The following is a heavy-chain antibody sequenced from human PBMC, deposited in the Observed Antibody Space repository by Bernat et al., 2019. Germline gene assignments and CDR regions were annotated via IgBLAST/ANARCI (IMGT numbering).Heavy chain of an antibody. V-gene: IGHV4-38-2*01. CDR3: VGGIGITETTGGHYDY. D-gene: IGHD1-20*01. CDR2: IYHSGST. J-gene: IGHJ4*02. Sequence: QVQLQESGPGLVKPAETLSLTCAVSGYSISSGFYWGWIRQPPGKGLEWIGSIYHSGSTYYNPTLKSRVTISVDTSKNRFSLKLTSVTATDTAVFYCVGGIGITETTGGHYDYWGQGALVTVSS. CDR1: GYSISSGFY.